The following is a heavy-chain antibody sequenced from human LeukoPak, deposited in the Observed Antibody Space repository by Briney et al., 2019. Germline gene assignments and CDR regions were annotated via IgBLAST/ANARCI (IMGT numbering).Heavy chain of an antibody. J-gene: IGHJ2*01. CDR3: ARDPNSLGYSRVTGYWYFDL. D-gene: IGHD5-18*01. CDR2: IIPIFGTA. V-gene: IGHV1-69*13. Sequence: SVKVSCKASGGTFSSYAISWVRQAPGQGLEWKGGIIPIFGTANYAQEFQGRVTITADESTSTAYMELSSLRSEDTAVYYCARDPNSLGYSRVTGYWYFDLWGRGTLVTVSS. CDR1: GGTFSSYA.